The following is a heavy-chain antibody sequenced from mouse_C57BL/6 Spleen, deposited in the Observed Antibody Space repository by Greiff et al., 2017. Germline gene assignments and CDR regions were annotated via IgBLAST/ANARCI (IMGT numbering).Heavy chain of an antibody. D-gene: IGHD2-4*01. CDR3: ARSPIYYDYDGFAY. V-gene: IGHV1-54*01. Sequence: VQLQQSGAELVRPGTSVKVSCKASGYAFTNYLIEWVQQRPGQGLEWIGVINPGSGGTNYNEKFKGKATLTADKSTSTNYMQLSSLTSEDAAVDICARSPIYYDYDGFAYWGQGTLVTVSA. CDR1: GYAFTNYL. CDR2: INPGSGGT. J-gene: IGHJ3*01.